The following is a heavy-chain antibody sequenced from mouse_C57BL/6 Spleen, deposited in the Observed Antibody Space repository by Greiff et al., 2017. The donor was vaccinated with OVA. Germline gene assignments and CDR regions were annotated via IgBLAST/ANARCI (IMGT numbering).Heavy chain of an antibody. CDR3: ARYYYGSSPWYFDV. CDR1: GYSFTGYY. Sequence: EVQLVESGPELVKPGASVKISCKASGYSFTGYYMNWVKQSPEKSLEWIGEINPSTGGTTYNQKFKAKATLTVDKSSSTAYMQLKSLTSEDSAVYYCARYYYGSSPWYFDVWGTGTTVTVSS. J-gene: IGHJ1*03. V-gene: IGHV1-42*01. CDR2: INPSTGGT. D-gene: IGHD1-1*01.